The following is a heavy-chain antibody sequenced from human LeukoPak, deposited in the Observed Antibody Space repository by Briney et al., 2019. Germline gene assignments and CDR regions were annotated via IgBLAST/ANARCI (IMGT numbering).Heavy chain of an antibody. CDR2: ISYDGSNK. CDR3: AKDAPSLAFDY. J-gene: IGHJ4*02. CDR1: GFTFSSYG. Sequence: PGGSLRLSCAASGFTFSSYGMHWVRQAPGKGLEWVAVISYDGSNKYYADSVKGRFTISRDNSKNTLYLQMNSLRAEDTAVYYCAKDAPSLAFDYWGQGTLVTVSS. V-gene: IGHV3-30*18.